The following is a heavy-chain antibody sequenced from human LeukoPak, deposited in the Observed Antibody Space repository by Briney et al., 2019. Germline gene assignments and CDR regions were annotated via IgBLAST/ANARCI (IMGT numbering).Heavy chain of an antibody. J-gene: IGHJ4*02. V-gene: IGHV4-39*01. D-gene: IGHD3-16*01. Sequence: SETLSLTCTVSGGSISSSSYYWGWIRQPPGKGLEWIGSIYYSGSTYYNPSLKSRVTISVDTSKNQFSLKLSSVTAADTAAYYCARHGPYYDYVPHYFDYWGQGTLVTVSS. CDR3: ARHGPYYDYVPHYFDY. CDR2: IYYSGST. CDR1: GGSISSSSYY.